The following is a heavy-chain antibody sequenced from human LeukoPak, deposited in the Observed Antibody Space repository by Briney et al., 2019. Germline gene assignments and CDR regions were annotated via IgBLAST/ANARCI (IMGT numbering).Heavy chain of an antibody. D-gene: IGHD4-17*01. CDR2: INHSGST. CDR3: ARDQTTVTSNWFDP. V-gene: IGHV4-34*01. CDR1: GGSFSGYY. Sequence: PSETLSLTCAVYGGSFSGYYWSWIRQPPGKGLEWIGEINHSGSTNYNPSLKSRVTMSVDTSKNQLSLRLTSVSAADTAVYYCARDQTTVTSNWFDPWGQGTLVTVSS. J-gene: IGHJ5*02.